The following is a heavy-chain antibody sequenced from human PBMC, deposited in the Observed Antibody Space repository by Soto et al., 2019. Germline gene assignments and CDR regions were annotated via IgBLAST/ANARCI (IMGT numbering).Heavy chain of an antibody. CDR2: VYPGGSDT. J-gene: IGHJ4*02. D-gene: IGHD2-8*01. CDR1: GYSFTSYW. V-gene: IGHV5-51*01. Sequence: GESLKISCQGSGYSFTSYWIAWVRQMPGKGREWMGIVYPGGSDTRYSPSFQGQVTISADKSISTAYLQWSSLKASDTAMYYCARLSGCRNGVCYKFDYWGQGTLVTVSS. CDR3: ARLSGCRNGVCYKFDY.